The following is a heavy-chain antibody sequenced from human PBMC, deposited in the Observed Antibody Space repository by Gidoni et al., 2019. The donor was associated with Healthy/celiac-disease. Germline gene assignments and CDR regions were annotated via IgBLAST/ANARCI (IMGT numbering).Heavy chain of an antibody. J-gene: IGHJ6*02. CDR3: ARVRWFGELGNGMDV. Sequence: QVQLQESGPGLVKPSQTLSLTCTVSGGSISSGDYYWSWIRQPPGKGLEWIGYIYYSGSTYYNPSLKSRVTISVDTSKNQFSLKLSSVTAADTAVYYCARVRWFGELGNGMDVWGQGTTVTVSS. CDR2: IYYSGST. V-gene: IGHV4-30-4*01. D-gene: IGHD3-10*01. CDR1: GGSISSGDYY.